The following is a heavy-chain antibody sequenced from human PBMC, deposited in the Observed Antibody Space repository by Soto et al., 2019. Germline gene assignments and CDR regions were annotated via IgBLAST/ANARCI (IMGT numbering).Heavy chain of an antibody. CDR2: KWFFASGGNE. Sequence: PGGSLRLSCVTSGVTFSNYGSHWVRQAPGKGLEWVAVKWFFASGGNEYYADSVKGRFAISRDDSKQTAYLEMKSLRAEDKAVYYCGRYPYSGDGYYFDFRGKGTQVTVSS. V-gene: IGHV3-33*01. CDR3: GRYPYSGDGYYFDF. CDR1: GVTFSNYG. J-gene: IGHJ4*02. D-gene: IGHD1-26*01.